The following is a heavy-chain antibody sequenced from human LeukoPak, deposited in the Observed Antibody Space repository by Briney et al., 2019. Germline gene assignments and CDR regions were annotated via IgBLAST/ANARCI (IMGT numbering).Heavy chain of an antibody. D-gene: IGHD3-22*01. CDR3: VKDDSYYYDTGAGDS. J-gene: IGHJ4*02. CDR2: ITSNGGTT. V-gene: IGHV3-64D*09. CDR1: GFTFSTYI. Sequence: GGSLRLSCPASGFTFSTYIMHWARQAPGKGLEYISAITSNGGTTYYADSVKGRVTISRDNSKNTLYLQMSSLRPEDTAVYYCVKDDSYYYDTGAGDSWGQGTLVTVSS.